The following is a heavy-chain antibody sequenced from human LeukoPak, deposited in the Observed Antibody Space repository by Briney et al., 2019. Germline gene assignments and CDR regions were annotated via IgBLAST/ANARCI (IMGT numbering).Heavy chain of an antibody. CDR1: GFTFSSYG. CDR2: IRYDGSNK. CDR3: AKDLIVVVPAAIRIFEGYYYYYMDV. Sequence: GGSLRLSCAASGFTFSSYGMHWVRQAPGKGLEWVAFIRYDGSNKSYADSVKGRFTISRDNSKNTLYLQMNSLRAEDTAVYYCAKDLIVVVPAAIRIFEGYYYYYMDVWGKGTTVTVSS. J-gene: IGHJ6*03. D-gene: IGHD2-2*01. V-gene: IGHV3-30*02.